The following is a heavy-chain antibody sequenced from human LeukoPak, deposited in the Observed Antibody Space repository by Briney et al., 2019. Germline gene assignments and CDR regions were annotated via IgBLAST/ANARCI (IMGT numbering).Heavy chain of an antibody. Sequence: GGSLRLSCAASGFTFSNYWMTWVRQAPGKGLEWVANIKQDGSEKYYVDSVKGRFTISRDNAKNSLYLQMNSLRAEDTAVYYCAKEGSNWNVDYWGQGTLVTVSS. CDR3: AKEGSNWNVDY. D-gene: IGHD1-1*01. CDR1: GFTFSNYW. J-gene: IGHJ4*02. CDR2: IKQDGSEK. V-gene: IGHV3-7*05.